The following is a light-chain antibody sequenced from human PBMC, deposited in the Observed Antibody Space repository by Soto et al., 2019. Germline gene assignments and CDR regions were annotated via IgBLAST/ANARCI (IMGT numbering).Light chain of an antibody. Sequence: QSVLTQPRSVSGSPGQSVTISCTGTSSDVGGYTFVSWYQQHPGKAPKLMIYGVSERPSGVPDRFSGSKSGNTASLTISGLQAEDEADYYCCSYAGTPYVFGTGTRSPS. CDR3: CSYAGTPYV. V-gene: IGLV2-11*01. CDR2: GVS. CDR1: SSDVGGYTF. J-gene: IGLJ1*01.